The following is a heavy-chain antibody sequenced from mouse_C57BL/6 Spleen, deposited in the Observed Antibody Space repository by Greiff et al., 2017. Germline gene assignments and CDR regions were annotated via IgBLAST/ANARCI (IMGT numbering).Heavy chain of an antibody. CDR1: GYTFPRYW. D-gene: IGHD2-3*01. Sequence: QVQLQQPGTELVKPGASVTLSCKASGYTFPRYWMHWVKQRPGQGLEWIGNITPSNGGTNYNEKFKSKATLTVDKSSSTAYMQLSSLTSEDSAVYYCAREGGYDGYFYYAMDDWGQGTSVTVSS. V-gene: IGHV1-53*01. CDR2: ITPSNGGT. CDR3: AREGGYDGYFYYAMDD. J-gene: IGHJ4*01.